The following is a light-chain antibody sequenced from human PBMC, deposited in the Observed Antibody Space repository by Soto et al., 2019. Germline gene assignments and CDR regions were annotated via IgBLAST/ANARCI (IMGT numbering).Light chain of an antibody. CDR3: QQYNNWPIT. CDR2: GAS. J-gene: IGKJ5*01. CDR1: QSVSSY. Sequence: EIVLRQSPYTLSLSPGERATLSCRASQSVSSYLAWYQQKPGQAPRLLIYGASIRATDIPARFIGSGSGTEFTLTISSLQSEDFAVYYCQQYNNWPITFGQGTRLEIK. V-gene: IGKV3-15*01.